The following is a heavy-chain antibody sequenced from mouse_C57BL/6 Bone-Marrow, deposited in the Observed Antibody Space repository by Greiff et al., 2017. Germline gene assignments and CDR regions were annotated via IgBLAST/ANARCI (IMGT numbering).Heavy chain of an antibody. V-gene: IGHV1-64*01. CDR2: IHPNSGST. CDR3: ASAYYGSFFDY. Sequence: QVQLQQPGAALFPPLACFPFSFNASGYTFTSYWMHWVKQRPGQGLEWIGMIHPNSGSTNYNEKFKSKATLTVDKSSSTAYMQLSSLTSEDSAVYYCASAYYGSFFDYWGQGTTLTVSS. CDR1: GYTFTSYW. D-gene: IGHD1-1*01. J-gene: IGHJ2*01.